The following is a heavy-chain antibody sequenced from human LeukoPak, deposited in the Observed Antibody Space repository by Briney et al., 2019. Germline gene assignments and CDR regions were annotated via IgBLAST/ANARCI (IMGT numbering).Heavy chain of an antibody. V-gene: IGHV3-48*01. CDR2: ISSSSNTI. J-gene: IGHJ4*02. CDR3: ARRSDYFDY. CDR1: EFTFSSYG. Sequence: GGSLRLSCAASEFTFSSYGMNWVRQAPGKGLEWISYISSSSNTIYYADSVKGRFTISRDNGKNSVYLQLNSLRAEDTAVYYCARRSDYFDYWGQGTLVTVSS.